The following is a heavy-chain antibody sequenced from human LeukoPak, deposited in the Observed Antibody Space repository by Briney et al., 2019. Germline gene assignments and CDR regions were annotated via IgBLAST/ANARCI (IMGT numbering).Heavy chain of an antibody. CDR2: IIISATSI. V-gene: IGHV3-11*04. J-gene: IGHJ4*02. CDR3: AAGYSSGWSVGSADY. Sequence: IIISATSISFAYSVKLRFNISRDNAKNSLYMQKNRLRAEDTAVYYCAAGYSSGWSVGSADYWGQGTLVTVSS. D-gene: IGHD6-19*01.